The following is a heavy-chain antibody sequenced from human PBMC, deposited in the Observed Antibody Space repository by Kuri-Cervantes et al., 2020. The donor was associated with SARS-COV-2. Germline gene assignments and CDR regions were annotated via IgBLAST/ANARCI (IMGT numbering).Heavy chain of an antibody. V-gene: IGHV3-30*18. CDR2: ISYNGSNK. CDR1: GFTFSSYG. D-gene: IGHD6-19*01. J-gene: IGHJ6*02. Sequence: GESLKISCAASGFTFSSYGMHWVRQAPGKGLEWVAVISYNGSNKYYADSVKGRFTISRDNSKNTLYLQMNSLRAEDTAVYYCAKWDSSGWYYYYTMDVWGQGTTVTVSS. CDR3: AKWDSSGWYYYYTMDV.